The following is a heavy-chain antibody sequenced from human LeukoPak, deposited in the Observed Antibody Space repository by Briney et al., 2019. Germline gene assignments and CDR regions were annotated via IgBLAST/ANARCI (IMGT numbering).Heavy chain of an antibody. CDR3: ARVSDPGMNEYYHL. D-gene: IGHD3-10*01. CDR1: GITFSGAW. V-gene: IGHV3-74*01. Sequence: GGSLRLSCAASGITFSGAWMHWVRQAPGKGLVWVSRINDDGSFRRYANSVKGRFTISRDNAKNTLFPQMDSLRAEDTAVYYCARVSDPGMNEYYHLWGQGTLVTVSS. CDR2: INDDGSFR. J-gene: IGHJ1*01.